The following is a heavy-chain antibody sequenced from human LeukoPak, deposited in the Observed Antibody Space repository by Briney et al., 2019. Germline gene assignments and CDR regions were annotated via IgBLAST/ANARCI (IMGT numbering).Heavy chain of an antibody. D-gene: IGHD5-18*01. CDR2: INPNSGGT. CDR3: ATLPDTAMVFFDY. Sequence: GASVKVSCKASGYTFTGYYMYWVRQAPGQGLEWVGWINPNSGGTNYAQKFQGRVTMTRDTPISTAYMELSRLRSDDTAVYYCATLPDTAMVFFDYWGQGTLVTVSS. J-gene: IGHJ4*02. V-gene: IGHV1-2*02. CDR1: GYTFTGYY.